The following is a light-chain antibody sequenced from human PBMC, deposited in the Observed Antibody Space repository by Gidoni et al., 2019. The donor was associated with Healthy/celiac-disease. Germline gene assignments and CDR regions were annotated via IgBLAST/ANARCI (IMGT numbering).Light chain of an antibody. CDR2: EVS. Sequence: QSALTQPPSASGSPGQSVTISCTGTSSDVGGYNYDSWYQQHPGKAPKLMIYEVSKRPSGVPDRFSGSKSGNTASLTVSGLQAEDEADYYCSSYAGSNPYLVFGGGTKLTVL. CDR3: SSYAGSNPYLV. CDR1: SSDVGGYNY. V-gene: IGLV2-8*01. J-gene: IGLJ3*02.